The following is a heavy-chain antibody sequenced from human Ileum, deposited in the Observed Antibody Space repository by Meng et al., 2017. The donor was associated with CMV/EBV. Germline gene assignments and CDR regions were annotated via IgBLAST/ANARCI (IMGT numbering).Heavy chain of an antibody. CDR2: IYPGDSDT. D-gene: IGHD6-25*01. CDR3: ARHRSGRGIAANV. V-gene: IGHV5-51*01. J-gene: IGHJ4*02. Sequence: GQLVHSGGEVKKPGVSLKISCKASGYTFTSYWIGWVRQMPGKGLEWMGIIYPGDSDTRYTPSFQGQVTISVDKSITTAYLQWSSLKESDSAIYYCARHRSGRGIAANVWGQGTLVTVSS. CDR1: GYTFTSYW.